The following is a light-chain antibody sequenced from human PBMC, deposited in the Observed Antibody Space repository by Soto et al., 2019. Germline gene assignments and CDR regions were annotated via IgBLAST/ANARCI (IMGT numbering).Light chain of an antibody. CDR1: SSNIGAGYA. CDR2: DNT. V-gene: IGLV1-40*01. Sequence: QSVLTQPPSVSGAPGQTITISCSATSSNIGAGYAVHWYQHLPGTAPKLLIFDNTDRPSGVPDRFSGSRSGASASLAIAGLQADDEGDYYCQSSDNSPATSYVFGSGTKVTVL. CDR3: QSSDNSPATSYV. J-gene: IGLJ1*01.